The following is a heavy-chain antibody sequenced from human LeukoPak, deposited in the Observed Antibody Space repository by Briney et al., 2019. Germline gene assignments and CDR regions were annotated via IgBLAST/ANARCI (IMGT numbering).Heavy chain of an antibody. CDR3: AKGQSASSTFDC. Sequence: PGGSLRLSCAASGFTFSSHAMSWVRQAPGKGLEWVSLIRGSSDVIEYADSVRGRFTISRDNSKNTVSLQLNNLRAEDTALYYCAKGQSASSTFDCWGQGTLATVSS. J-gene: IGHJ4*02. CDR1: GFTFSSHA. CDR2: IRGSSDVI. V-gene: IGHV3-23*01.